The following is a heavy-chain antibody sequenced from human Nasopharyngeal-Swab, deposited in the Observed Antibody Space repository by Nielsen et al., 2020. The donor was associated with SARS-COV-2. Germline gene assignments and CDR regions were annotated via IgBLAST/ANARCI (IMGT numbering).Heavy chain of an antibody. CDR2: ITGNGDTT. D-gene: IGHD6-13*01. CDR3: ARPISRDSTWTTEANWFDP. V-gene: IGHV3-23*01. J-gene: IGHJ5*02. CDR1: GFTFSSYS. Sequence: GGSLRLSCAASGFTFSSYSMSWLRQAPGKGLEWVSTITGNGDTTYYADSVKGRFTISRDNSENTVYLQMNSLRAEDTALYHCARPISRDSTWTTEANWFDPWGQGTLVTVSS.